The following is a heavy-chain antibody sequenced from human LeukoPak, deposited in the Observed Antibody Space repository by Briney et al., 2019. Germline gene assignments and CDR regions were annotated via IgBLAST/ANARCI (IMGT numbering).Heavy chain of an antibody. CDR1: GFTFSSYS. Sequence: GGSLRLSCAASGFTFSSYSMNWVRQAPGKGLEWVSSISSSSYIYYADSVKGRFTISRDNAKNSLYLQMNSLRAEDTAVYYCARDLRSRYCSGGSCQRPFDYWGQGTLVTVSS. J-gene: IGHJ4*02. CDR3: ARDLRSRYCSGGSCQRPFDY. CDR2: ISSSSYI. V-gene: IGHV3-21*01. D-gene: IGHD2-15*01.